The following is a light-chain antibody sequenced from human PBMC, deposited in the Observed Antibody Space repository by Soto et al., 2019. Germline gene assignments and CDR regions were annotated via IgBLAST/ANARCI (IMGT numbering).Light chain of an antibody. V-gene: IGLV2-14*01. CDR1: SSDVGGYNY. CDR2: DVS. Sequence: QSALTQPASVSGSPGQSITISCTGTSSDVGGYNYVSWYQQHPGKAPKLMIYDVSNRPSGVSNRFSGSKSGNTASLTISGLQAEDEDDYYCSSYTSSSPLYVFGTGTKLTVL. J-gene: IGLJ1*01. CDR3: SSYTSSSPLYV.